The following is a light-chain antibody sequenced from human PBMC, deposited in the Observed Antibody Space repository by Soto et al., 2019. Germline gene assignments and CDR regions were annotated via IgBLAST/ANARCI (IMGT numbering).Light chain of an antibody. Sequence: QSALTQPRSVSGSPGQSVTISCTGTSSDVGGYNYVSWYQQHPGKAPKVMIYDVSERPSGVPDRFSGSKSGNTASLTISGLHDEDDDDYYCCSYAGSSMYVFGTGTKVTVL. J-gene: IGLJ1*01. CDR3: CSYAGSSMYV. CDR2: DVS. CDR1: SSDVGGYNY. V-gene: IGLV2-11*01.